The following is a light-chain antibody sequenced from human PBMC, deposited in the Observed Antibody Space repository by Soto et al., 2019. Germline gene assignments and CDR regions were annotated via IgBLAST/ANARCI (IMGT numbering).Light chain of an antibody. J-gene: IGKJ1*01. Sequence: EIVMTQSPATLSVSPGERATLSCRASQSVSNNLAWYQQKPGQTPRLLIYGPSTRATGIPARFSGSGSGTEFTLTISSLQSEDFAVYYCQQYNNWPRTFGHGTKVEIK. CDR3: QQYNNWPRT. CDR2: GPS. CDR1: QSVSNN. V-gene: IGKV3-15*01.